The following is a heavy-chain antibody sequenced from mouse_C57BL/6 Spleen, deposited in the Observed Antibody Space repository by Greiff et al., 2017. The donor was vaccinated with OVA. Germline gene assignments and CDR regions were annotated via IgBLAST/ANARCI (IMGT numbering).Heavy chain of an antibody. CDR2: LYPGDGDT. Sequence: QVQLQQSGAELVKPGASVQISCKASGYAFSSYWMNWVKQRPGKGLEWIGPLYPGDGDTNYNGKFKGKATMTADKSSSTAYMQISILTSEDSAVYFCARSGYSLAWWCQGTLVTVSA. J-gene: IGHJ3*01. CDR1: GYAFSSYW. D-gene: IGHD2-3*01. V-gene: IGHV1-80*01. CDR3: ARSGYSLAW.